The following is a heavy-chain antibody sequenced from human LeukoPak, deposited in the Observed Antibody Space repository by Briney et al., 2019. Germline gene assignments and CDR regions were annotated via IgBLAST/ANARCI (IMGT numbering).Heavy chain of an antibody. V-gene: IGHV4-59*01. CDR1: GGSISSYY. Sequence: PSETLSLTCTVSGGSISSYYWSWIRQPPGKGLEWIGYIYYSGSTNYNPSLKSRVTISVDTSKNQFSLKLSSVTAADTAVYYCARGSEYGSGSYYNAYWGQGTLVTVSS. J-gene: IGHJ4*02. CDR2: IYYSGST. D-gene: IGHD3-10*01. CDR3: ARGSEYGSGSYYNAY.